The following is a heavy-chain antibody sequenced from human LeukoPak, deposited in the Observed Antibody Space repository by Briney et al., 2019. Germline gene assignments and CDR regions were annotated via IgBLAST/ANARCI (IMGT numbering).Heavy chain of an antibody. CDR3: ARESPFDAFDI. CDR1: GFTFSRYA. V-gene: IGHV3-30-3*01. J-gene: IGHJ3*02. Sequence: GGSLRLSCAASGFTFSRYAMHWVRQAPGKGLEWVAVISYDGSNKYYADSVKGRFTISRDNSKNTLYLQMNSLRAEDTAVYYCARESPFDAFDIWGQGTMVTVS. CDR2: ISYDGSNK.